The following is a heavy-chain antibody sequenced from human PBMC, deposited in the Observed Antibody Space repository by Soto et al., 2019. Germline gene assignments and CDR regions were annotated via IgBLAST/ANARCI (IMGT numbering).Heavy chain of an antibody. V-gene: IGHV3-21*01. Sequence: GGSLRLSCAASGFTFSSYSMNWVRQAPGKGLEWVSSISSSSSYIYYADSVKGRFTISRDNAKNSLYLQMNSLRAEDTAVYYCARDPRVNPTAHSWGQGTIVTVSS. J-gene: IGHJ3*02. CDR1: GFTFSSYS. CDR3: ARDPRVNPTAHS. CDR2: ISSSSSYI.